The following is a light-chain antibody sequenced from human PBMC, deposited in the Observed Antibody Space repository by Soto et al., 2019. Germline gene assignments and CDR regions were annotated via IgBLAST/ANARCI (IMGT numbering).Light chain of an antibody. CDR1: QGISSY. J-gene: IGKJ4*01. Sequence: IRMTQSPSSLSASVGYTVTITCRSSQGISSYLAWYQQKPGKAPKLLIYAASGLPSGVTSRFSGSGSGTDLTLTISSLQSEDFATYYCQKANSFQPTLGGGTKVDIK. V-gene: IGKV1-12*01. CDR3: QKANSFQPT. CDR2: AAS.